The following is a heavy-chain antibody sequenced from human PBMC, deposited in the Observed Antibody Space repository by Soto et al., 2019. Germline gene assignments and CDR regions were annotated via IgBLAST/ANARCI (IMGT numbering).Heavy chain of an antibody. CDR1: GGTFSSYA. J-gene: IGHJ4*02. Sequence: SVKVSCKASGGTFSSYAISWVRQAPGQGLEWMGGIIPIFGTANYAQKFQGRVTITADESTSTAYMELSSLRSEDTAVYYCARDLEELVRGPFDYWGQGTLVTVSA. D-gene: IGHD6-6*01. CDR2: IIPIFGTA. V-gene: IGHV1-69*13. CDR3: ARDLEELVRGPFDY.